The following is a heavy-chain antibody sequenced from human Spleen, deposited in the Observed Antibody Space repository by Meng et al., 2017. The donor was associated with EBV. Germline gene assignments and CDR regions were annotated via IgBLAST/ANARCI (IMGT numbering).Heavy chain of an antibody. Sequence: QFQLGQSVARVKKAWASVKVSCKASGYIFASYAMHWVRQAPGQRLEWMGWINAGNDNIKYSQKFQGRVTIIRDTSATTAYMELSSLRSGDTAVYYCARPYYDRSDYASFDYWGQGTLVTVSS. CDR1: GYIFASYA. V-gene: IGHV1-3*01. J-gene: IGHJ4*02. D-gene: IGHD3-22*01. CDR3: ARPYYDRSDYASFDY. CDR2: INAGNDNI.